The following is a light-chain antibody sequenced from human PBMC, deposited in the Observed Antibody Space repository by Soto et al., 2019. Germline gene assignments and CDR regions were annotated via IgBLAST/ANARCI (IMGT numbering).Light chain of an antibody. CDR2: GAS. CDR1: QSVSGN. V-gene: IGKV3-15*01. CDR3: KQYNNWPPFT. Sequence: EIVMTQSPATLSVSPGERATLSCRASQSVSGNLAWYQQKPGQAPRLLIYGASTRATGIPARFSGSGSGTDFTLTISSLQSEDFAVYYCKQYNNWPPFTFGPGTKVDIK. J-gene: IGKJ3*01.